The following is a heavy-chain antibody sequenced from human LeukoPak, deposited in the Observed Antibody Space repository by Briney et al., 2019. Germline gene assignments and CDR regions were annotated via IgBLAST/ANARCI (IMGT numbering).Heavy chain of an antibody. CDR2: ISYDGSNK. D-gene: IGHD6-13*01. V-gene: IGHV3-30-3*01. CDR3: ARDRELGCSSSWTLGNFDY. J-gene: IGHJ4*02. CDR1: GFTFSSYA. Sequence: PGRSLRLSCAASGFTFSSYAMHWVRQAPGKGLEWVAVISYDGSNKYYADSVKGRFTISRDNSKNTLYLQMNSLRAEDTAVYYCARDRELGCSSSWTLGNFDYWGQGTLVTVSS.